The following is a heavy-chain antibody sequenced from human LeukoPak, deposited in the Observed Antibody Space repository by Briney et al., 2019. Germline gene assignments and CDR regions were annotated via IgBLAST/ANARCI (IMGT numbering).Heavy chain of an antibody. D-gene: IGHD6-13*01. CDR1: GFTFSDYW. Sequence: GGSLRLSCAASGFTFSDYWMSWVRQAPGKGLEWVANIKQDGSEKYYVDSVEGRFAISRDNAQNSLYLQMNSLRVEDTAMYYCARWQPGFDPWGQGTLVTVSS. J-gene: IGHJ5*02. CDR2: IKQDGSEK. V-gene: IGHV3-7*01. CDR3: ARWQPGFDP.